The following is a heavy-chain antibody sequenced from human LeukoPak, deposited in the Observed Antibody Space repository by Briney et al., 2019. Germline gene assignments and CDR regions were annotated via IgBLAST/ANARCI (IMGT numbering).Heavy chain of an antibody. D-gene: IGHD3-16*01. CDR2: IYYSGST. Sequence: PSETLSLTCTVSGGSISSYYWSWIRQPPGKGLEWIGYIYYSGSTNYNPSLKSRVTISVDKSKNQFSLKLSSVTAADTAVYYCAGTGGGYYFDYWGQGTLVTVSS. J-gene: IGHJ4*02. V-gene: IGHV4-59*12. CDR3: AGTGGGYYFDY. CDR1: GGSISSYY.